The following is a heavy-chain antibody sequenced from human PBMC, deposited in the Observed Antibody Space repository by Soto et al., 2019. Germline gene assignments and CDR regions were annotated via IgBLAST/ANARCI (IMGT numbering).Heavy chain of an antibody. CDR1: GFTFSSYG. Sequence: QVQLVESGGGVVQPGRSLRLSCAASGFTFSSYGMHWVRQAPGKGLEWVAVIWYDGSNKYYADSVKGRFTISRDNSKNTLYLQMNSLRAEDTAVYYCARAHYYGSGSSPIGYWGQGTLVTVSS. CDR3: ARAHYYGSGSSPIGY. J-gene: IGHJ4*02. CDR2: IWYDGSNK. D-gene: IGHD3-10*01. V-gene: IGHV3-33*01.